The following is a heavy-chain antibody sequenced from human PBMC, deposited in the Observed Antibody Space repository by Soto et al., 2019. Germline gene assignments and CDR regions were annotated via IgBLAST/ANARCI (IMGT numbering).Heavy chain of an antibody. CDR2: IDGSGGIT. V-gene: IGHV3-23*01. CDR1: GFTFGTTD. J-gene: IGHJ5*02. Sequence: GGSLRLSCAASGFTFGTTDMSWVRQAPGEGLEWVSTIDGSGGITYYADSVKGRFTISRDNSRNTVYLQTNSLRGDDTALYYCVKNSGWFNTWGQGALVTVS. D-gene: IGHD3-10*01. CDR3: VKNSGWFNT.